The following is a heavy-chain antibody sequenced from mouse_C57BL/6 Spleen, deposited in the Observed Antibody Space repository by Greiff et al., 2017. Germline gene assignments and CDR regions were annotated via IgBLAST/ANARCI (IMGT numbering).Heavy chain of an antibody. J-gene: IGHJ2*01. CDR3: TTGWVERDFDY. CDR2: IDPETGGT. D-gene: IGHD2-3*01. CDR1: GYTFTDYE. V-gene: IGHV1-15*01. Sequence: VQLQQSGAELVRPGASVTLSCKASGYTFTDYEMHWVKQTPVHGLEWIGAIDPETGGTAYNQKFKGKAILTADKSSSTAYMELRSLTSEDSAVYYCTTGWVERDFDYWGQGTTLTVSS.